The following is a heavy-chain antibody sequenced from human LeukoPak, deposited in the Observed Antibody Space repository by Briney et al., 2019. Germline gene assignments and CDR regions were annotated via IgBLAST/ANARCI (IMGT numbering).Heavy chain of an antibody. CDR3: ARGGIVVVPAAADAFDI. V-gene: IGHV4-61*02. D-gene: IGHD2-2*01. CDR1: GGSISSGSYY. Sequence: PSETLSLTCTVSGGSISSGSYYWSWIRQPAGKGLGWIGRIYTSGSTNYNPSLKSRVTISVDTSKNQFSLKLSSVTAADTAVYYCARGGIVVVPAAADAFDIWGQGTMVTVSS. J-gene: IGHJ3*02. CDR2: IYTSGST.